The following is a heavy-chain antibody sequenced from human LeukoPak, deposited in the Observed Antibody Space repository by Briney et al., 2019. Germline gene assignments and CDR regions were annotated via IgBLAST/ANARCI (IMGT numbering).Heavy chain of an antibody. CDR3: AKDSNSGYVSVGPNF. Sequence: GGSLRLSCAASGFAFSNYGMHWVRQAPGKGLEWVAFVRYDGSNEYYADSVKGRFTISRDNSKNTLYLQMNSLTTEDTGVYSCAKDSNSGYVSVGPNFWGRGTLVTVSS. V-gene: IGHV3-30*02. CDR1: GFAFSNYG. J-gene: IGHJ4*02. CDR2: VRYDGSNE. D-gene: IGHD5-12*01.